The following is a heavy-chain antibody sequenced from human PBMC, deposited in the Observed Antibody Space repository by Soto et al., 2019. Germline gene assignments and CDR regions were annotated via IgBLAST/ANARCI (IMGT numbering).Heavy chain of an antibody. J-gene: IGHJ4*02. V-gene: IGHV4-39*01. CDR2: IYYSGST. D-gene: IGHD4-4*01. Sequence: QLQLQESGPGLVKPSETLSLTCTVSGGSISSSSYYWGWIRQPPGKGLEWIGSIYYSGSTYYNPSLKSRVTISVDTSKNQFSLKLSSVTAADTAVYYCARVTRDGYNLVGNFDYWGQGTLVTVSS. CDR3: ARVTRDGYNLVGNFDY. CDR1: GGSISSSSYY.